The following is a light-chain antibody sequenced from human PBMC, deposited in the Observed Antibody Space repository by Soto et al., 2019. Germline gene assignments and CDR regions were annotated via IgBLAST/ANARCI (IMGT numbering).Light chain of an antibody. CDR3: QQYHSWPRT. CDR2: SVF. Sequence: IVLTQSPATLSVSPGDTASLSCMALQSVSTNLAWYQHIPGQPPRLLFYSVFGRASGVPARYSVSGSETDFTLTISSLQSEDLAVYYCQQYHSWPRTFGQGTKVE. J-gene: IGKJ1*01. CDR1: QSVSTN. V-gene: IGKV3-15*01.